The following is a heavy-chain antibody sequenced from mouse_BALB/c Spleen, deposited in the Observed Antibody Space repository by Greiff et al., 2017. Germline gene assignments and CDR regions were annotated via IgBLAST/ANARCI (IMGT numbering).Heavy chain of an antibody. CDR1: GYPFTDYY. D-gene: IGHD1-2*01. CDR2: IYPYNGGT. Sequence: EVKLMESGPELVKPGASVKISCKASGYPFTDYYMHWVKQSHGQSLEWIGYIYPYNGGTGYNQKFKSKATLTVDNSSSTAYMELRSLTSEDSAVYYCARKTTATSFDYWGQGTTLTVAA. J-gene: IGHJ2*01. V-gene: IGHV1S29*02. CDR3: ARKTTATSFDY.